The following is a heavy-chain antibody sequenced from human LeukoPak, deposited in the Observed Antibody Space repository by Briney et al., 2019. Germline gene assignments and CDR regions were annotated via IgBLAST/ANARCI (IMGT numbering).Heavy chain of an antibody. CDR2: IKQDGSEK. J-gene: IGHJ2*01. Sequence: GGSLRLSCAASGFTLSSYWMNWVRQAPGKGLEWVANIKQDGSEKNYVDFVKGRFTISRDNAKNSLDLQMNSLRAEDTAVYYCARARGDGYQWYFDLWGRGTLVTVSS. CDR1: GFTLSSYW. D-gene: IGHD5-24*01. CDR3: ARARGDGYQWYFDL. V-gene: IGHV3-7*01.